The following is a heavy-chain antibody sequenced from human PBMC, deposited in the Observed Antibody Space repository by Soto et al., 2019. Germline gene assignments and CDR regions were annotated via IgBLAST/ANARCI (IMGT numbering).Heavy chain of an antibody. V-gene: IGHV3-7*05. D-gene: IGHD1-26*01. CDR3: ARGGHWWFEF. Sequence: EVQVVESGGGLVEPGGSLRLSCAASGFMLSSYWMSWVRQAPGKGLEWVANIREDGNERYYVDSVEGRFTISRDNTKNSVYLQMSSLRVEDTAVYYCARGGHWWFEFWGRGTLVTVSS. CDR1: GFMLSSYW. J-gene: IGHJ2*01. CDR2: IREDGNER.